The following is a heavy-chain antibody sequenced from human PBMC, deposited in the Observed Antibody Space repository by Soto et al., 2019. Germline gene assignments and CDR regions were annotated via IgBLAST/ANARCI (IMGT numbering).Heavy chain of an antibody. CDR1: GFTFSSYG. V-gene: IGHV3-30*18. Sequence: QVQLVESGGGVVQPGRYLSLSCAASGFTFSSYGMHWVRQAPGKGLEWVAVISYDGSNKYYADSVKGRFTISRDNSKNTLYLQMNSLRAEDTAVYYCAKVIYTGLYYYGMDVWGQGTTVTVSS. D-gene: IGHD3-9*01. CDR3: AKVIYTGLYYYGMDV. J-gene: IGHJ6*02. CDR2: ISYDGSNK.